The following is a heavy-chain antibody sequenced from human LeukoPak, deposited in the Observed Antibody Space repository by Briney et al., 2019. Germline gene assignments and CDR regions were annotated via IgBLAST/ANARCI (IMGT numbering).Heavy chain of an antibody. CDR1: GGTFSSYT. CDR2: IIPILGIA. D-gene: IGHD2-8*01. J-gene: IGHJ4*02. V-gene: IGHV1-69*04. CDR3: ARDCTNGVCSKGGVDY. Sequence: GSSVKVSCKASGGTFSSYTISWVRQAPGQGLEWVGRIIPILGIANYAQKFQGRVTITADKSTSTAYMELSSLRSEDTAVYYCARDCTNGVCSKGGVDYWGQGTLVTVSS.